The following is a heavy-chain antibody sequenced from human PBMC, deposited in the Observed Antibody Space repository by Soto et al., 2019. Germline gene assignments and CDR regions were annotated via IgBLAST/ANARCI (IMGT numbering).Heavy chain of an antibody. CDR3: ARTPRFLEGYYYMDV. CDR1: GGTFSSYT. Sequence: ASVKVSCKASGGTFSSYTISWVRQAPGQGLEWMGRIIPILGIANYAQKFQGRVTITADKSTSTAYMELSSLRSEDTAVYYCARTPRFLEGYYYMDVWGKGTTVTVSS. D-gene: IGHD3-3*01. CDR2: IIPILGIA. V-gene: IGHV1-69*02. J-gene: IGHJ6*03.